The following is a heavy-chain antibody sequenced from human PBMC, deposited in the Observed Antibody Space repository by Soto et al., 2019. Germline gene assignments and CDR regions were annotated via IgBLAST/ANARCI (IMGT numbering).Heavy chain of an antibody. V-gene: IGHV4-34*01. CDR3: ARDKITGLFDY. J-gene: IGHJ4*02. CDR2: INQSGST. Sequence: QVQLQQWGAGLLKPSETLSLTCAVYGGSFSGYYWTWIRQPPGTGLEWIGEINQSGSTNYYPSLKSRVTISVDTSKNQFSLKLTSVTAADTAVYYCARDKITGLFDYWGQGTLVTVSS. D-gene: IGHD2-8*02. CDR1: GGSFSGYY.